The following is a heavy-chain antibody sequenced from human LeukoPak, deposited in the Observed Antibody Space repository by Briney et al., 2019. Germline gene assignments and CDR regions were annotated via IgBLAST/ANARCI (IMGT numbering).Heavy chain of an antibody. Sequence: SETLSLTCTVSGGSISSYYWSWIRQPPGKGLEWVGYIYYSGSTNYNPSLKSRVTISVDTSKNQFSLKLSSVTAAGTAVYYCARDFSSTWYYFDYWGQGTLVTVSS. J-gene: IGHJ4*02. CDR3: ARDFSSTWYYFDY. V-gene: IGHV4-59*01. D-gene: IGHD6-13*01. CDR2: IYYSGST. CDR1: GGSISSYY.